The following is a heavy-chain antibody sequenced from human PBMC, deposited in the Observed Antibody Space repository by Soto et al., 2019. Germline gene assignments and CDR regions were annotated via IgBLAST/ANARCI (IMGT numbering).Heavy chain of an antibody. CDR3: ARGSMVRGVTPFDI. CDR1: SGSISRGPYY. J-gene: IGHJ3*02. CDR2: IYYSGSA. V-gene: IGHV4-31*03. D-gene: IGHD3-10*01. Sequence: QVQLQESGPGLVKPSQTLSLTCNVSSGSISRGPYYWSWIRQHPWGGLEWIGYIYYSGSAYYNPSLESRVTMSIDTSKSHFSLKLISVTAADTAVYYCARGSMVRGVTPFDIWGHGTLVTVSS.